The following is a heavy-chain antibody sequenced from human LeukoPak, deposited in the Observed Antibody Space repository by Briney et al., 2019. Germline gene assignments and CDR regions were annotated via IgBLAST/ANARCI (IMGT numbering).Heavy chain of an antibody. CDR3: ARSQLLWFGEFGWWFDP. D-gene: IGHD3-10*01. CDR1: GGSISSSSYY. CDR2: IYYSGST. V-gene: IGHV4-39*01. J-gene: IGHJ5*02. Sequence: SETLSLTCTVSGGSISSSSYYWGWIRQPPGKGLEWIGSIYYSGSTYYNPSLKSRVTMSVDTSKNQFSLKLSSVTAADTAVYYCARSQLLWFGEFGWWFDPWGQGTLVTVSS.